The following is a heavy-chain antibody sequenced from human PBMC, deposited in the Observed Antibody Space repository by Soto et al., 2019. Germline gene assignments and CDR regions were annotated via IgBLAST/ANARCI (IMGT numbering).Heavy chain of an antibody. CDR1: GFTFRSFA. Sequence: EVQLLESGGGLVQPGGSLRLSCAASGFTFRSFAMSWVRQAPGKGLEWVSAISGSADNTYYADSVKGRFTISRDNSKNTLYMHMNRLRDEDTAVYYCAKTGYGSDVLWWFDPWGQGTLVTVSS. J-gene: IGHJ5*02. CDR3: AKTGYGSDVLWWFDP. CDR2: ISGSADNT. D-gene: IGHD3-10*01. V-gene: IGHV3-23*01.